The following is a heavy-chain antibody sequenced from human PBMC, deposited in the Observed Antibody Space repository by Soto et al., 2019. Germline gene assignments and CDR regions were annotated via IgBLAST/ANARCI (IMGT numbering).Heavy chain of an antibody. J-gene: IGHJ4*02. CDR1: GYTFTGYY. CDR3: ARDARDGYNRVFDY. Sequence: ASVKVSCKASGYTFTGYYMHWVQQAPGQGLEWMGWINPNSGGTNYAQKFQGWVTMTRDTSISTAYMELSRLRSDDTAVYYCARDARDGYNRVFDYWGQGTLVTVSS. V-gene: IGHV1-2*04. D-gene: IGHD5-12*01. CDR2: INPNSGGT.